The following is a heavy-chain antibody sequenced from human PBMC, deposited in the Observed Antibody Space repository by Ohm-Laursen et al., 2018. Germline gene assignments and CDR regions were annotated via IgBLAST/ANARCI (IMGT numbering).Heavy chain of an antibody. Sequence: SDTLSLTCTVSGGSISRYYWSWIRRPAGKGLEWIGRIYSSGNTNYNPSLKSRVTMSVDTSKNKFSLNLSSVTAADTAVYYCARAKFLWFGELTPHWYFDLWGRGTLVAVSS. J-gene: IGHJ2*01. CDR3: ARAKFLWFGELTPHWYFDL. CDR1: GGSISRYY. V-gene: IGHV4-4*07. CDR2: IYSSGNT. D-gene: IGHD3-10*01.